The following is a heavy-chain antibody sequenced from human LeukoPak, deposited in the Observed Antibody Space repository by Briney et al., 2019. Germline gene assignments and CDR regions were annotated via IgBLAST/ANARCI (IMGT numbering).Heavy chain of an antibody. J-gene: IGHJ3*02. D-gene: IGHD3-22*01. CDR2: ISYDGSNK. V-gene: IGHV3-30-3*01. CDR1: GFTFSSYA. CDR3: ARGSDYYDSRPGAFDI. Sequence: PGRSLRLSCAASGFTFSSYAMHWVRQAPGKGLEWVAVISYDGSNKYYADSVKGRFTISRDNSKNTLYLQMNSLRAEDTAVYYCARGSDYYDSRPGAFDIWGQGTMDTVSS.